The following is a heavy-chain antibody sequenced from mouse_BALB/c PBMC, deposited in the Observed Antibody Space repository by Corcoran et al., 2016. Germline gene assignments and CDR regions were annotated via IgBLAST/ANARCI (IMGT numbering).Heavy chain of an antibody. CDR2: IYPGGGYT. CDR1: GYTFTNYC. CDR3: ARPNYALDY. V-gene: IGHV1-63*02. Sequence: QVQLQPSGAELVRPGTSVKMSCKAAGYTFTNYCIGWVKQRPGHCLEWIGDIYPGGGYTNYNGKFKDKATLTADTSSSTAYMHLSSLSSEDSAIYYCARPNYALDYWGQGTSVTVSS. J-gene: IGHJ4*01.